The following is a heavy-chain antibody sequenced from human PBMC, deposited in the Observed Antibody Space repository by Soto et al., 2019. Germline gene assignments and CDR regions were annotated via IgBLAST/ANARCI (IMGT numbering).Heavy chain of an antibody. D-gene: IGHD6-19*01. CDR3: AGVRGAVTGQYFDY. CDR1: GFTFSAVY. CDR2: ISSSGTSA. V-gene: IGHV3-11*05. Sequence: QVQLEESGGGLVKPGGSLRLSCAASGFTFSAVYMSWIRQAPNKGLEYISYISSSGTSANYADSVKGRFTISRDNAKNSLYLQMNSLRAEDTAVYYCAGVRGAVTGQYFDYWGQGALVTVSS. J-gene: IGHJ4*02.